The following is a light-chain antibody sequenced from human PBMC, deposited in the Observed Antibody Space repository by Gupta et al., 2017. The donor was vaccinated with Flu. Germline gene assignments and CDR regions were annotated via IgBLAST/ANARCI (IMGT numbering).Light chain of an antibody. CDR1: SSDLGTYNR. CDR2: EIS. J-gene: IGLJ3*02. Sequence: QSALTQPPSVSGSPGQSVTISCTENSSDLGTYNRVSWYQQPPGTAPKLIIFEISNRPSGVPERFSGSRSGNTASLTISGLQDEDEADYYCSLYTRSSTWVFGGGTQLTVL. V-gene: IGLV2-18*01. CDR3: SLYTRSSTWV.